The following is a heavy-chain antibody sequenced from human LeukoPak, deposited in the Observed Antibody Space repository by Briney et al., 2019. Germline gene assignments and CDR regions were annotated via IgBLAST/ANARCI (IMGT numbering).Heavy chain of an antibody. CDR1: GYTFINYY. J-gene: IGHJ5*02. Sequence: ASVKVSCKASGYTFINYYMHWVRQAPGQGLEWMGIINPSGGSTSYAQKFQGRVTMTRDTSTSTVYMELSSLRSEDTAVYYCARGWFGEFSWFDPWGQGTLVTVSS. CDR3: ARGWFGEFSWFDP. CDR2: INPSGGST. D-gene: IGHD3-10*01. V-gene: IGHV1-46*01.